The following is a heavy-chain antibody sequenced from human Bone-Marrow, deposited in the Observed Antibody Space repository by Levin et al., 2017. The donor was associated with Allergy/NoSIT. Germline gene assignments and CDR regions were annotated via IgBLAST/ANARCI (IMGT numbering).Heavy chain of an antibody. J-gene: IGHJ4*02. Sequence: SETLSLTCTVSGGSISGYYWSWIRQPPGKGLEYIGYVSYSGDTRYNPSLNNRVTLSVDTSKSQFSLKLSSVTAADTAMYYCTRQGSRVGYDYPDYWGQGTLVTVSS. CDR1: GGSISGYY. D-gene: IGHD5-24*01. CDR3: TRQGSRVGYDYPDY. V-gene: IGHV4-59*08. CDR2: VSYSGDT.